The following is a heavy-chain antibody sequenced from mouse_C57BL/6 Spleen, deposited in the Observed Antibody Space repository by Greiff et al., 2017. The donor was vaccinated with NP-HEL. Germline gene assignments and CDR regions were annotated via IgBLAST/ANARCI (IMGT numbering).Heavy chain of an antibody. J-gene: IGHJ2*01. CDR1: GYAFSSSW. CDR2: IYPGDGDT. D-gene: IGHD3-2*02. CDR3: ARRSSGPYYFDY. V-gene: IGHV1-82*01. Sequence: QVQLQQSGPELVKPGASVKISCKASGYAFSSSWMNWVKQRPGKGLEWIGRIYPGDGDTNYNGKFKGKATLTADKSSSTAYMQLSSLTSEDSAVYFCARRSSGPYYFDYWGQGTTLTVSS.